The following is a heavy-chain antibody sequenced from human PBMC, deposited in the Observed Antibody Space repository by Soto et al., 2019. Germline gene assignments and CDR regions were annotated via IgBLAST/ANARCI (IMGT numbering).Heavy chain of an antibody. J-gene: IGHJ5*02. Sequence: GGSLRLSCAASGFTFRSFTMNWVRQAPGKGLEWVSTISSNSAYIYYTDSLRGRFTISRDNAKNSLHLQMNSLRAEDTAVYYCTRDASRDSSARGWFDPWGPGTLVTVSS. CDR2: ISSNSAYI. V-gene: IGHV3-21*01. CDR3: TRDASRDSSARGWFDP. D-gene: IGHD6-13*01. CDR1: GFTFRSFT.